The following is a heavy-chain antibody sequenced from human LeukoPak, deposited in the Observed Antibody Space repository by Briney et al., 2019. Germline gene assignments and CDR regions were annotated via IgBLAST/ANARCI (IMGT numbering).Heavy chain of an antibody. Sequence: GGSLRLSCGASGFTFSNYAMSWVRQAPGKGLEWVAVISYDGSNKYYADSVKGRFTISRDNSKNTLYLQMNSLRAEDTAVYYCAKEGGVIQLWFDYWGQGTLVTVSS. CDR1: GFTFSNYA. D-gene: IGHD5-18*01. V-gene: IGHV3-30*04. J-gene: IGHJ4*02. CDR3: AKEGGVIQLWFDY. CDR2: ISYDGSNK.